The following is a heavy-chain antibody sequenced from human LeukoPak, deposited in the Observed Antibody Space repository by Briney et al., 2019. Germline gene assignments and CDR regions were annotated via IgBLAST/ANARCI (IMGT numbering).Heavy chain of an antibody. V-gene: IGHV3-23*01. CDR3: AKFSRGGGDY. Sequence: GGTLRLSCAASGFTLSSYGMSWVRQAPGKGLEWVSAISGSGGSTYYADSVKGRFTISRDNSKNTLYLQMNSLRAEDTAVYYCAKFSRGGGDYWGQGTLVTVSS. CDR2: ISGSGGST. CDR1: GFTLSSYG. J-gene: IGHJ4*02. D-gene: IGHD2-15*01.